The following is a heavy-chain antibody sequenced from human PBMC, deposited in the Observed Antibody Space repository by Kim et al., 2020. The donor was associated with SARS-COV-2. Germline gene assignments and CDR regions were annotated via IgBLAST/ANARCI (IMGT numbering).Heavy chain of an antibody. D-gene: IGHD5-12*01. V-gene: IGHV3-30*07. J-gene: IGHJ4*02. Sequence: SVKGRFTISRDNSKNTLYLQMNSLRAEDTAVYYCARDTAVDIVATILPDYWGQGTLVTVSS. CDR3: ARDTAVDIVATILPDY.